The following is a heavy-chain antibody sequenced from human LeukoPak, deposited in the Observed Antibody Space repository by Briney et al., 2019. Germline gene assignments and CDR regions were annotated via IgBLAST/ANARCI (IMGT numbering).Heavy chain of an antibody. CDR2: ISSSTTHT. V-gene: IGHV3-11*03. CDR3: ARTIVASFYSDF. Sequence: PGGSLRLSCAASGFAFNEYYMSWIRQAPGKGLEWVSYISSSTTHTRYAESVNGRFSISRDNVKRSLHLEMNSLRADDTAVYYCARTIVASFYSDFWGQGTLVIVSS. D-gene: IGHD2-21*01. J-gene: IGHJ4*02. CDR1: GFAFNEYY.